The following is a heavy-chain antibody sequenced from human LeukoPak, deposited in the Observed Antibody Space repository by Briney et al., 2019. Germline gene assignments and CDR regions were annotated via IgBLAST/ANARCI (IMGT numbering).Heavy chain of an antibody. J-gene: IGHJ6*03. V-gene: IGHV1-2*02. D-gene: IGHD4/OR15-4a*01. CDR2: INPNSGGT. CDR1: GYTFTGYY. CDR3: ARGAKGVYYMDV. Sequence: ASVKVSCKASGYTFTGYYMHWVRQAPGQGLEWMGWINPNSGGTNYAQKFQGRVTMTRDTPISTAYMELSRLRSDDTAVYHCARGAKGVYYMDVWGKGTTVTVSS.